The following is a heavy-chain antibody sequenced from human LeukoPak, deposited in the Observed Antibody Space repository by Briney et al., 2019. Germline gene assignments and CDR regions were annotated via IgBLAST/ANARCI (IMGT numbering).Heavy chain of an antibody. D-gene: IGHD5-18*01. CDR1: GYSFTNYW. V-gene: IGHV5-51*01. CDR2: IYPDDSDT. Sequence: GESLRISCTGSGYSFTNYWIGWVRQMPGKGLEWMGIIYPDDSDTRYRPSFEGQVTISADKSITTAYLQWSSLKASDTAMYYCARLQYSNGYVDYWGQGTLVTVSS. J-gene: IGHJ4*02. CDR3: ARLQYSNGYVDY.